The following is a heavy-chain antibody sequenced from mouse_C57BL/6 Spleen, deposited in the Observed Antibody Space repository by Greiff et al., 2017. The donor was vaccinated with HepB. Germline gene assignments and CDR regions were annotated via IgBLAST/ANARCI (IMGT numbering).Heavy chain of an antibody. CDR1: GYAFSSSW. D-gene: IGHD1-1*02. J-gene: IGHJ4*01. V-gene: IGHV1-82*01. CDR3: ARPLYGPYAMDY. Sequence: QVQLKESGPELVKPGASVKISCKASGYAFSSSWMNWVKQRPGKGLEWIGRIYPGDGDTNYNGKFKGKATLTADKSSSTAYMQLSSLTSEDSAVYFCARPLYGPYAMDYWGQGTSVTVSS. CDR2: IYPGDGDT.